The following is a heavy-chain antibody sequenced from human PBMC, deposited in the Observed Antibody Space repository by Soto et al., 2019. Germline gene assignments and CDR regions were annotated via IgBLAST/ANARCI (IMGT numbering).Heavy chain of an antibody. CDR2: IYYSGST. J-gene: IGHJ6*03. D-gene: IGHD2-15*01. V-gene: IGHV4-59*01. CDR3: ARIRRVVVAATHPYYYYMDV. Sequence: SETLSLTCTVSGGSISSYYWSWIRQPPGKGLEWIGYIYYSGSTNYNPSLKSRVTISVDTSKNQFSLKLSSVTAADTAVYYCARIRRVVVAATHPYYYYMDVWGKGTTVTVSS. CDR1: GGSISSYY.